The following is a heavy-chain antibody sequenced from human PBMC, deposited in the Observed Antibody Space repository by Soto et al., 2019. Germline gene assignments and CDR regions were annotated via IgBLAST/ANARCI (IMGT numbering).Heavy chain of an antibody. D-gene: IGHD6-6*01. J-gene: IGHJ4*02. CDR1: GASISSGGYF. CDR2: IYDSGSS. Sequence: SETLSLSCTGSGASISSGGYFLSWLRQPPGKGLEWIGYIYDSGSSYYNPSLKSRVTMSVDTSKNQFSLKRSSVTAADTAVYYCAREKVYISRPKTSDYWCQGTLVTGSS. CDR3: AREKVYISRPKTSDY. V-gene: IGHV4-30-4*01.